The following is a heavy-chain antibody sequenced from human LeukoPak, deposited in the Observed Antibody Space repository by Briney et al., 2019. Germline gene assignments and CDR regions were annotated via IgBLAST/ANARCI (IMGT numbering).Heavy chain of an antibody. CDR2: IYHSGST. V-gene: IGHV4-38-2*02. Sequence: PSETLSLTCTVSGYSISSGYYWGWIRQPPGKGLKWIGSIYHSGSTYYNPSLKSRVTISVDTSKNQFSLKLSSVTAADTAVYYCARDPNYYDSSGYGLGWGQGTLVTVSS. J-gene: IGHJ4*02. CDR1: GYSISSGYY. D-gene: IGHD3-22*01. CDR3: ARDPNYYDSSGYGLG.